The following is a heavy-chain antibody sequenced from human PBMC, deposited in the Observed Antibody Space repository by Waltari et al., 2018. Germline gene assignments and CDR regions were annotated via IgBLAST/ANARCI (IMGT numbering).Heavy chain of an antibody. D-gene: IGHD3-22*01. CDR3: ARDYCDRTNCHGMDV. J-gene: IGHJ6*02. Sequence: QVQLVESGGGVVQPGRSLRLSWAASEFTVRSYAIPWVRQAPGKGLEWVAVISYNERNIYYVDSVKGRFIISRDNSRKMLYLQMNSLRTEDTAVYYCARDYCDRTNCHGMDVWGQGTTVTVSS. CDR1: EFTVRSYA. V-gene: IGHV3-30*04. CDR2: ISYNERNI.